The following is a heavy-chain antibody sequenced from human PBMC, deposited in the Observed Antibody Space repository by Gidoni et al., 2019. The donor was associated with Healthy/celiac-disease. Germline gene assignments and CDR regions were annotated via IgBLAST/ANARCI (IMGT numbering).Heavy chain of an antibody. J-gene: IGHJ4*02. V-gene: IGHV4-39*01. CDR2: IYYSGST. Sequence: QLQLQESGPGLVKPSETLSPTCTVSGGSISSSSSDWGWIRQPPGKGLEWIGSIYYSGSTYYNPSLKSRVTISVDTSKNQFSLKLSSGTAADTAVYYCVEEGLLWFGELSDYWGQGTLVTVSS. CDR3: VEEGLLWFGELSDY. CDR1: GGSISSSSSD. D-gene: IGHD3-10*01.